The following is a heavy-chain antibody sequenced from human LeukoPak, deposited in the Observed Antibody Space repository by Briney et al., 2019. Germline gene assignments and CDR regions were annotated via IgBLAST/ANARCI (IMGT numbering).Heavy chain of an antibody. J-gene: IGHJ4*02. CDR3: ARDLPVAAADF. CDR1: GFTFSSYS. CDR2: ISDDSNYI. Sequence: GGSLRLSCAASGFTFSSYSMSWVRQAPGKGLEWVSSISDDSNYIYYADSVEGRFTISRDNAKNSLYLQMNSLRAEDTALYYCARDLPVAAADFWGQGTLVTVSS. V-gene: IGHV3-21*01. D-gene: IGHD6-13*01.